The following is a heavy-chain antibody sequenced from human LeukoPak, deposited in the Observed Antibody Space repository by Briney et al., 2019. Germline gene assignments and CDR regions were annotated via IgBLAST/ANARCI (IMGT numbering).Heavy chain of an antibody. V-gene: IGHV3-30*04. CDR3: SRPQTTVVLGAAAFDI. D-gene: IGHD4-23*01. CDR2: ISYDGSNK. J-gene: IGHJ3*02. Sequence: GRSLRLSCAASGFTLSSYGMHWVRQAPGKGLEWVAVISYDGSNKYYADSVKGRFTISRDNSKNTLYLQMNSLRAEDTAVYYFSRPQTTVVLGAAAFDIWGQGTMVTVSS. CDR1: GFTLSSYG.